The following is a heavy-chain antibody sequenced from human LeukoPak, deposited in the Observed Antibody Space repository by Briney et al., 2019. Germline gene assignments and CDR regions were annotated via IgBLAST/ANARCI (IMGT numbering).Heavy chain of an antibody. D-gene: IGHD2-15*01. Sequence: SETLSLTCTVSGGSISSGGYYWSWIRQHPGKGLEWIGYIYYSGSTYYNPSLKSRVTISVDTSKNQLSLKLSSVTAADTAVYYCAREYDHCSGGSCYSSSRYFDLWGRGTLVTVSS. CDR2: IYYSGST. J-gene: IGHJ2*01. V-gene: IGHV4-31*03. CDR1: GGSISSGGYY. CDR3: AREYDHCSGGSCYSSSRYFDL.